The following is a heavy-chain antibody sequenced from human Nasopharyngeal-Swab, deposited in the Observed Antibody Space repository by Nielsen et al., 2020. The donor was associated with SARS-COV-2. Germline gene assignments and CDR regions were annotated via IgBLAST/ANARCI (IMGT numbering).Heavy chain of an antibody. CDR2: IIPILPIT. Sequence: SVKVSCKTSGGTFSSYGISWFRQAPGQGLEWMGGIIPILPITNYAQKFQDRVTITADKSTSTAYKELSSLRSEDTAAYYCARGGWLRKDYYYSYYYMDVWGKGTTVTVS. D-gene: IGHD5-24*01. J-gene: IGHJ6*03. CDR3: ARGGWLRKDYYYSYYYMDV. CDR1: GGTFSSYG. V-gene: IGHV1-69*10.